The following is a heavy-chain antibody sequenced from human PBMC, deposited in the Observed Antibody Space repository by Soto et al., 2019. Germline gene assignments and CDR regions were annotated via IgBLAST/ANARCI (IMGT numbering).Heavy chain of an antibody. D-gene: IGHD3-10*02. V-gene: IGHV3-33*01. CDR3: ARYVQQRATYAMDV. CDR2: IWFDGINK. J-gene: IGHJ6*02. CDR1: GFTFGNNA. Sequence: QVQLVESGGNMVQPGRSLRLSCAASGFTFGNNAMHWVRHAAGKGLEWVAQIWFDGINKYYTDSVKGRFTISRDNLKNTVYLQMDSLRADETAVYYCARYVQQRATYAMDVWGPGTPVIVSS.